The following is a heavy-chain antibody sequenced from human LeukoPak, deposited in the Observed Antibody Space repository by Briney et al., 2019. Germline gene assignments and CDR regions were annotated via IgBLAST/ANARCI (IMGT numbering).Heavy chain of an antibody. CDR1: GYSFTSYW. Sequence: GESLKISCKGSGYSFTSYWIGWVRQMPGKGLEWMGIIYPGDSDTRYSPSFQGQVTISADKSISTAYLQWSSLKASDTAMYYCARAPNTYYYDSSGMFDYWGQGTLATVSS. V-gene: IGHV5-51*01. D-gene: IGHD3-22*01. CDR2: IYPGDSDT. J-gene: IGHJ4*02. CDR3: ARAPNTYYYDSSGMFDY.